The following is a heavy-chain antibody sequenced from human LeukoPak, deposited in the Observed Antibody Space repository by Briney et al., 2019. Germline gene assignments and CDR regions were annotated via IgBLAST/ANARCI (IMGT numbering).Heavy chain of an antibody. Sequence: ASVKVSCKTSGYTFATYFMRWVRQAPGQGLEWMGYIKPNSGVTNYAQKFRGRVTMTWDTSISTAYIELSGLTSDDTAIYYCARPTYCGSDCYFNFDHWGQGTLVTGSS. J-gene: IGHJ5*02. D-gene: IGHD2-21*02. V-gene: IGHV1-2*02. CDR3: ARPTYCGSDCYFNFDH. CDR1: GYTFATYF. CDR2: IKPNSGVT.